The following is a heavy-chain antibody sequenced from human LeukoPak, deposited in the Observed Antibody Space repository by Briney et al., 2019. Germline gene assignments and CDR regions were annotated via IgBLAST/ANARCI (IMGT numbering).Heavy chain of an antibody. CDR1: GFTFNTYN. V-gene: IGHV3-48*04. J-gene: IGHJ6*04. CDR3: AELGITMIGGV. D-gene: IGHD3-10*02. CDR2: ISSSGSTI. Sequence: PGGSLRLSCAGSGFTFNTYNMNWVRQAPGKGLEWVSYISSSGSTIYYADSVKGRFTISRDNAKNSLYLQMNSLRAEDTAVYYCAELGITMIGGVWGKGTTVTIYS.